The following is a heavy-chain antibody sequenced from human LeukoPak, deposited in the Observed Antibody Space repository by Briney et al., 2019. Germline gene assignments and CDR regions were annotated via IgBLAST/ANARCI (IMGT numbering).Heavy chain of an antibody. D-gene: IGHD3-10*01. CDR1: GFTFSNAW. Sequence: KAGGSLRLSCAASGFTFSNAWMRWVRQAPGKGLEWVGRIKSKTDGGTTDDAAPVKGRFTISRDDSKNTLYLQMNSLKTEDTAVYYCTTAYYYGSGSQNERYFDYWGQGTLVTVSS. CDR2: IKSKTDGGTT. V-gene: IGHV3-15*01. CDR3: TTAYYYGSGSQNERYFDY. J-gene: IGHJ4*02.